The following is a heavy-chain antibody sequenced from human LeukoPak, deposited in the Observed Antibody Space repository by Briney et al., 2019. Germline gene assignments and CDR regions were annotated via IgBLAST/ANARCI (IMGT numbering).Heavy chain of an antibody. CDR1: GFTFSDYY. J-gene: IGHJ4*02. CDR3: ARERILWFGEFDY. CDR2: ISSSGSTI. V-gene: IGHV3-11*01. Sequence: GGSLRLSCAASGFTFSDYYMSWIGQAPGKGLEWVSYISSSGSTIYYADSVKGRFTISRDNAKNSLYLQMNSLRAEDTAVYYCARERILWFGEFDYWGQGTLVTVSS. D-gene: IGHD3-10*01.